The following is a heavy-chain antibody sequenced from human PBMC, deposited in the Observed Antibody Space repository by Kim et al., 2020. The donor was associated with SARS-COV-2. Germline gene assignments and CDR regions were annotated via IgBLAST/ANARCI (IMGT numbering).Heavy chain of an antibody. CDR2: INPNIGSS. Sequence: ASVKVSCKASGYTFTSFYIHWMRQAPGQGLDWMGIINPNIGSSTYPQNFQGRVTMTRDTSTSTVYMEMSSLRSDDTAVYYCARAGREFRGLTNYWNFD. D-gene: IGHD3-10*01. CDR3: ARAGREFRGLTNYWNFD. V-gene: IGHV1-46*01. CDR1: GYTFTSFY. J-gene: IGHJ4*01.